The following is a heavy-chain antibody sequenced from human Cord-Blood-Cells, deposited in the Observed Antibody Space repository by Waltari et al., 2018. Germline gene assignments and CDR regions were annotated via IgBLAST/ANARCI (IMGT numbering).Heavy chain of an antibody. D-gene: IGHD3-10*01. Sequence: QVQLQESGPGLVKPSQTLSLTCTVPGGPISRGDYYWSWLRQPPGKGLEWIGYIYYSGSTYYNPSLKSRVTISVDTSKNQFSLKLSSVTAADTAVYYCASAMVRGVKAFDYWGQGTLVTVSS. CDR3: ASAMVRGVKAFDY. J-gene: IGHJ4*02. V-gene: IGHV4-30-4*08. CDR1: GGPISRGDYY. CDR2: IYYSGST.